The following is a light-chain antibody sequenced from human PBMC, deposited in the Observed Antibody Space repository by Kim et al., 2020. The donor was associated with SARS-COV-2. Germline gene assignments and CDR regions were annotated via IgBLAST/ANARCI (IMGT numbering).Light chain of an antibody. CDR1: IKDVGAYNY. J-gene: IGLJ7*01. CDR3: SSWTSTPSTV. CDR2: TVN. Sequence: GQAIPLSCTGTIKDVGAYNYVSWYQHYPGKAPKLLIYTVNERPSGVSHRFSGSKIGNTAYLTISGLQAEDEADYYCSSWTSTPSTVFDGGTQLTVL. V-gene: IGLV2-14*03.